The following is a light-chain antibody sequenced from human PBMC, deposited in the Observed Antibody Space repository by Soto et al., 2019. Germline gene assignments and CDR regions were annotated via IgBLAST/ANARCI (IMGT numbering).Light chain of an antibody. Sequence: EIVLTQSPATLYLSPGERATLSCRASQSVSSYLAWYQQKPGQATRLLVYDASSRATGIPARFSGSWSGTDSTLTISSPEHEDFAVYYGQQRSNWTYTVGQATKPEIK. CDR2: DAS. J-gene: IGKJ2*01. V-gene: IGKV3-11*01. CDR1: QSVSSY. CDR3: QQRSNWTYT.